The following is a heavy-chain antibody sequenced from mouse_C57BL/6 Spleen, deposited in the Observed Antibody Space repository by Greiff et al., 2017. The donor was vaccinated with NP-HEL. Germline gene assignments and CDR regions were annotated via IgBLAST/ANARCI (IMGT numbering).Heavy chain of an antibody. V-gene: IGHV7-3*01. J-gene: IGHJ4*01. CDR2: IRNKANGYTT. D-gene: IGHD2-4*01. CDR3: ARYTGHMITRYYAMDY. CDR1: GFTFTDYY. Sequence: EVQVVESGGGLVQPGGSLSLSCAASGFTFTDYYMSWVRQPPGKALEWLGFIRNKANGYTTEYSASVKGRFTISRDNSQSILYLQMNALGAEDSATYYCARYTGHMITRYYAMDYWGQGTSVTVST.